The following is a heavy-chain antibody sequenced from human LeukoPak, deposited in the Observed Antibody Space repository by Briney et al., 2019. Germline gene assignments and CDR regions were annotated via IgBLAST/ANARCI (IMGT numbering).Heavy chain of an antibody. V-gene: IGHV1-18*01. J-gene: IGHJ3*02. D-gene: IGHD3-22*01. Sequence: ASVTVSFKASVYTFTIYGISWVRQAPGQGREGRGWISAYNGNTNYAQKLQGRVTMTTDTSTSTAYMELRSLRSDDTAVYYCARDGITMIVVVISDAFDIWGQGTMVTVSS. CDR2: ISAYNGNT. CDR1: VYTFTIYG. CDR3: ARDGITMIVVVISDAFDI.